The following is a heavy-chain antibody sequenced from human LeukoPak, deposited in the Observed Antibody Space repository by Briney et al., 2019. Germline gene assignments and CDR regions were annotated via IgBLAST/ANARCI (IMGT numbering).Heavy chain of an antibody. V-gene: IGHV3-21*01. CDR3: ARSLSGYYIGDY. Sequence: PGGSLRLSCAASGFTFSSYSMNWVRQAPGKGLEWVSSISSSSSYIYYADSVKGRFTISRDNAKNSLYLQMNSLRVEDTAVYLCARSLSGYYIGDYWGQGTLVTVSS. D-gene: IGHD5-12*01. CDR1: GFTFSSYS. J-gene: IGHJ4*02. CDR2: ISSSSSYI.